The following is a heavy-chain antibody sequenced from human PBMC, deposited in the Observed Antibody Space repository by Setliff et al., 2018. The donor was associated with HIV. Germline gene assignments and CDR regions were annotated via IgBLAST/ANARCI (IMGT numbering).Heavy chain of an antibody. CDR1: GYTLTELS. Sequence: GASVKVSCKVSGYTLTELSMHWVRQAPGKGLEWMGWITPNSGGTNYAQKFQGRVTMTRDTSISTAYMELRSLRSDDTAVYYCARDDRHSGSYYDYWGQGTLVTVSS. CDR3: ARDDRHSGSYYDY. D-gene: IGHD1-26*01. CDR2: ITPNSGGT. V-gene: IGHV1-2*02. J-gene: IGHJ4*02.